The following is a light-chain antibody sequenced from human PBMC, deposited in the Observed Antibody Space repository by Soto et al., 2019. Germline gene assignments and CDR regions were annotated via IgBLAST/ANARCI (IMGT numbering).Light chain of an antibody. CDR3: QQSYSAPRT. J-gene: IGKJ2*01. CDR1: QSISTY. Sequence: DILMTQSPASRSASVGARVTITCRTSQSISTYLHWYQQKPGKSPKLLIFVDSTLQDGVPSRFSGSGSGTDFALTISSLQPEDFATYYGQQSYSAPRTFGQGTRVEIK. CDR2: VDS. V-gene: IGKV1-39*01.